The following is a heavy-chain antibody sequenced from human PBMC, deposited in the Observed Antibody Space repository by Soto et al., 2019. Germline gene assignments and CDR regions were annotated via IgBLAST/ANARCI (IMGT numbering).Heavy chain of an antibody. Sequence: QLQLQESGSRLVKPSETLSLTCAVSGGSIDSGAFSLSWIRQPPGKGLEWIGYATHSGPAYSIPSLNGRLTLSVDSSQTQFSLKLTSVTAADSAFYYCARIHWAQSSLDYWGRGILVTVSS. V-gene: IGHV4-30-2*01. CDR2: ATHSGPA. J-gene: IGHJ4*02. D-gene: IGHD6-19*01. CDR1: GGSIDSGAFS. CDR3: ARIHWAQSSLDY.